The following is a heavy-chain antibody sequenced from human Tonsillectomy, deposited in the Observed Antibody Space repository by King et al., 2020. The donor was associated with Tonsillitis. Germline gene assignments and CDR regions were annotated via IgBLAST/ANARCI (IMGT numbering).Heavy chain of an antibody. CDR3: ARVTMVRGVMDY. J-gene: IGHJ4*02. V-gene: IGHV3-33*08. Sequence: VKLVESGGGVVQPGRSLRLSCAASGFTFSSYGMHWVRQAPGKGLEWVAVIWYDGSNKYYADSVKGRFTISRDNSKNTLYLQMNSLRAEDTAVYYCARVTMVRGVMDYWGQGTLVTVSS. D-gene: IGHD3-10*01. CDR1: GFTFSSYG. CDR2: IWYDGSNK.